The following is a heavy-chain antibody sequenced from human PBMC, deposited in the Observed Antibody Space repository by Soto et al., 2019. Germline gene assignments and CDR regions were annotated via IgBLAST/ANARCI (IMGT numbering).Heavy chain of an antibody. D-gene: IGHD6-13*01. V-gene: IGHV4-4*02. J-gene: IGHJ5*02. CDR2: IYHSGST. Sequence: QVQLQASGPRLVKPSGTLSLTCAVSSGSISSSNWWSWVRQPPGKGLEWIGEIYHSGSTNYNPSLKSRVTIAVDKAKNQCALKLSSVTAADTAVYYCARGNLAAAIGHWFDHWGQGTLVTVSS. CDR3: ARGNLAAAIGHWFDH. CDR1: SGSISSSNW.